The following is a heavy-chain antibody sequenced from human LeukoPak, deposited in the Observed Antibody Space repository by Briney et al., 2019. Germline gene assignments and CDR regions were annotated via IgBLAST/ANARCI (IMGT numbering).Heavy chain of an antibody. D-gene: IGHD7-27*01. J-gene: IGHJ4*02. CDR1: GGSISSSGYY. V-gene: IGHV4-39*07. CDR3: ARDPLGLDY. Sequence: SETLSLTCTVSGGSISSSGYYWGWIRQPPGKGLEWIGRIYSSGSTNYNPSLESRVTMSVDTSKNQFSLKLSSVTAADTAVYYCARDPLGLDYWGQGTLVTVSS. CDR2: IYSSGST.